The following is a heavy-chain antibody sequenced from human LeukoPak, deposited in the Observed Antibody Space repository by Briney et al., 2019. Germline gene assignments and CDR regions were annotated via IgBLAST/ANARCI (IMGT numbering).Heavy chain of an antibody. Sequence: SETLSLTCTVSGGSISSAAYYWGWVRQPPGKGLDWIGSIYYTGTTYYSPSLQTRATLSFDTSKNQFSLKLTSVTAADTAVYFCARRPIAAGNNWFDPSGQGTLVTVSS. CDR2: IYYTGTT. CDR3: ARRPIAAGNNWFDP. CDR1: GGSISSAAYY. D-gene: IGHD6-13*01. V-gene: IGHV4-39*01. J-gene: IGHJ5*02.